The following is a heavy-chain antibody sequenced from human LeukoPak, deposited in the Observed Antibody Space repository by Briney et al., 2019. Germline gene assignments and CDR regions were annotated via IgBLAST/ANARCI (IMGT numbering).Heavy chain of an antibody. J-gene: IGHJ4*02. CDR1: GDSVSTNSVA. D-gene: IGHD5-24*01. V-gene: IGHV6-1*01. CDR2: TSYRSKWYN. CDR3: AREGEITRLDY. Sequence: SQTLSLTCAISGDSVSTNSVAWNWIRQSPSRVLEWQGRTSYRSKWYNDYAVSVKSRIAITPDTSKNQFSLQLNSVTPEDTAVYYCAREGEITRLDYWGQGTLVTVSS.